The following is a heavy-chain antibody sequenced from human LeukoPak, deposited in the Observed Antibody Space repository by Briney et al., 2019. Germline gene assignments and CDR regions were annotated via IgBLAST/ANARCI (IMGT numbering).Heavy chain of an antibody. CDR1: SYSMTIGYY. Sequence: SETLSLTCAVPSYSMTIGYYWGWIRQPPGKGLEWIGSVYQSGSTYYNPSLKSRVTISVDTSKNQFSLKLSSVTAAETAIYYCARVVNYYGGGSYYKEMGYFDYWGQGTLVTVSS. J-gene: IGHJ4*02. V-gene: IGHV4-38-2*01. CDR2: VYQSGST. CDR3: ARVVNYYGGGSYYKEMGYFDY. D-gene: IGHD3-10*01.